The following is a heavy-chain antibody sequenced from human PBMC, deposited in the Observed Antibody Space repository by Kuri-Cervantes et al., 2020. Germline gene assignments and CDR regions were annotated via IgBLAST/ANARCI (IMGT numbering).Heavy chain of an antibody. CDR2: IYYSGST. CDR3: ARTGNLAVAGNY. V-gene: IGHV4-4*02. CDR1: GGSISSSNW. D-gene: IGHD6-19*01. Sequence: GSLRLSCAVSGGSISSSNWWSWVRQPPGKGLEWIGYIYYSGSTNYNPSLKSRVTISVDTSKSQFSLKVSSVTAADTAVYYCARTGNLAVAGNYWGQGTLVTVSS. J-gene: IGHJ4*02.